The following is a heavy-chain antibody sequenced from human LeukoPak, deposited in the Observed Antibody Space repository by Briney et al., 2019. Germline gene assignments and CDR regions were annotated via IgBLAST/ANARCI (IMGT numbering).Heavy chain of an antibody. CDR2: IIPIFGTA. Sequence: ASVKVSCKASGGTFSSYAISWVRQAPGQGLEWMGGIIPIFGTANYAQKFQGRVTITTDESTSTAYMELSSLRSEDTAVYYCARSPTAGNKWGVFDYWGQGTLVTVSS. J-gene: IGHJ4*02. CDR1: GGTFSSYA. V-gene: IGHV1-69*05. D-gene: IGHD7-27*01. CDR3: ARSPTAGNKWGVFDY.